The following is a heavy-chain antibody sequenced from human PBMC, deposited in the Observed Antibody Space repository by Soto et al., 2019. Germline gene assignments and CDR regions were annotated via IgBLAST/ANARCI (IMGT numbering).Heavy chain of an antibody. Sequence: PGGSLRLSCAASGCTFSTYSMNWVRQAPGKGLEWVSYISSSSSTIFYTDSVKGRFTISRDNAKNSLYLQMNSLRAEDTAVYYCARDQPGYSYGYGLGYWGQGTLVTVSS. V-gene: IGHV3-48*04. D-gene: IGHD5-18*01. J-gene: IGHJ4*02. CDR3: ARDQPGYSYGYGLGY. CDR2: ISSSSSTI. CDR1: GCTFSTYS.